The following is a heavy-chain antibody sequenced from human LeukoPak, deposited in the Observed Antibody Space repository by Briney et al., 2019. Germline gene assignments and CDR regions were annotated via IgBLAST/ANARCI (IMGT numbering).Heavy chain of an antibody. CDR2: IYTSGST. Sequence: SHPLSLTCSLSGGFISSGRYYWSWIRQPAGRGLEWIGRIYTSGSTNYNPSVKSRVTISVDTSKNQLSLKPSSVTAADTAVYYCARGDFWSGYLDYWGQGTQVTVSS. CDR3: ARGDFWSGYLDY. CDR1: GGFISSGRYY. J-gene: IGHJ4*02. D-gene: IGHD3-3*01. V-gene: IGHV4-61*02.